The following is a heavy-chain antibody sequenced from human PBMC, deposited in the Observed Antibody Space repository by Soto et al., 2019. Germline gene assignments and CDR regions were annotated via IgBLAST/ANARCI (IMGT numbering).Heavy chain of an antibody. Sequence: QVQLVQSGAEVKKPGASVKVSCKASGYTFTRYGISWVRQAPGQGPVWIGWFSADNWNTNYKQKFQGRVTLPTDTSTSTASMELSSLRSDDTALYYCARNIQLYPCDYWGQGTLVTVAS. V-gene: IGHV1-18*01. D-gene: IGHD3-16*02. CDR3: ARNIQLYPCDY. CDR2: FSADNWNT. J-gene: IGHJ4*02. CDR1: GYTFTRYG.